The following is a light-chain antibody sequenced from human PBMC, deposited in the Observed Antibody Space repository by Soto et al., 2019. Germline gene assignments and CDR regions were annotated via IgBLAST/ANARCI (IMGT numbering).Light chain of an antibody. CDR3: QQYNSYSTYT. CDR1: QSISSW. Sequence: DIQMTQSPSTLSASVGDRVTITCRASQSISSWLAWYQQKPGKAPKLLIYKASSLESGVPSRFSGSESGTEFTLTISCLKSDDFANYFCQQYNSYSTYTFGQGTKLEIK. J-gene: IGKJ2*01. CDR2: KAS. V-gene: IGKV1-5*03.